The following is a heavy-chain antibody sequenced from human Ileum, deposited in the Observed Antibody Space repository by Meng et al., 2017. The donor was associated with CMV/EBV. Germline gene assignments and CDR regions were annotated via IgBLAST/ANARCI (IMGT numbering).Heavy chain of an antibody. CDR1: TFSSYG. CDR2: IRYDGSNK. V-gene: IGHV3-30*02. D-gene: IGHD3-3*01. J-gene: IGHJ4*02. CDR3: AKDERYYDFWSGRYYFDY. Sequence: TFSSYGMHWVRQAPGKGLEWVAFIRYDGSNKYYADSVKGRFTISRDNSKNTLYLQMNSLRAEDTAVYYCAKDERYYDFWSGRYYFDYWGQGTLVTVSS.